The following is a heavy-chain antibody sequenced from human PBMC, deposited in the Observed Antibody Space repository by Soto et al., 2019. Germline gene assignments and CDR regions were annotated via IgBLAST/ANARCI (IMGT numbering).Heavy chain of an antibody. CDR3: ASARSGRYYDNWFDP. CDR1: GGSISSSSYY. CDR2: IYYSGST. D-gene: IGHD1-26*01. Sequence: SETLSLTCTVSGGSISSSSYYWGWIRQPPGKGLEWIGSIYYSGSTYYNPSLKSRVTISEDTSKNQLSLKLRSVSAADTAVYYCASARSGRYYDNWFDPWGQGTLVTVSS. J-gene: IGHJ5*02. V-gene: IGHV4-39*07.